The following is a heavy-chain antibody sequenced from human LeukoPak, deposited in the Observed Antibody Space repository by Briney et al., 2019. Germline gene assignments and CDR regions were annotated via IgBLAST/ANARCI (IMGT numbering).Heavy chain of an antibody. CDR2: IYYSGGT. Sequence: PSETLSLTCTVSGGSISSYYWSWIRQPPGKGLEWIGYIYYSGGTNYNPSLKSRVTISVDTSKNQFSLKLSSVTAADTAVYYCARERVYYYDSSGYYRIFDCWGRGTLVTVSS. CDR3: ARERVYYYDSSGYYRIFDC. V-gene: IGHV4-59*01. CDR1: GGSISSYY. J-gene: IGHJ4*02. D-gene: IGHD3-22*01.